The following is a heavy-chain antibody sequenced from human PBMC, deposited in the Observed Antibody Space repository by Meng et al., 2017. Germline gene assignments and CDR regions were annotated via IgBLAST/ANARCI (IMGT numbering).Heavy chain of an antibody. Sequence: GPLVQSVAGVKQPGDSVKVSCTASGYTFTSYGISWVRQAPGQGLEWRGWISAYNGNTNYAQKLQGRVTMTTDTSTSTAYMELRSLRSDDTAVYYCARGGIAVAIDYWGQGTLVTVSS. J-gene: IGHJ4*02. D-gene: IGHD6-19*01. CDR1: GYTFTSYG. V-gene: IGHV1-18*01. CDR2: ISAYNGNT. CDR3: ARGGIAVAIDY.